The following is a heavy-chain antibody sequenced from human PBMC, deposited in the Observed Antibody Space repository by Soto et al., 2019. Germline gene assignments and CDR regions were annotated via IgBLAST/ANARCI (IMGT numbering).Heavy chain of an antibody. V-gene: IGHV1-18*01. CDR2: ISAYNGNT. CDR1: GYTFTSYG. D-gene: IGHD3-10*01. J-gene: IGHJ4*02. CDR3: ARQRDLWFGEPPGS. Sequence: QVQLVQSGAEVKKPGASVKVSCKASGYTFTSYGISWVRQAPGQGLEWMGWISAYNGNTNYAQKPQGRVTMTKDTSTSKAYMEQRSLRSDDTAVYYCARQRDLWFGEPPGSWGQGTLVNVSS.